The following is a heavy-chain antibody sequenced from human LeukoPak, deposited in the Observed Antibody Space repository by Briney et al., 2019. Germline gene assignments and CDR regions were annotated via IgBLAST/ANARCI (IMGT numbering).Heavy chain of an antibody. D-gene: IGHD6-19*01. J-gene: IGHJ4*02. Sequence: SETLSLTCTVSGGPISSYYWSWIRQPPGKGLEWIGYIYYSGSTNYNPSLKSRVTISVDTSKNQFSLKLSSVTAADTAVYYCASSGWWHYFDYWGQGTLVTVSS. CDR3: ASSGWWHYFDY. V-gene: IGHV4-59*08. CDR1: GGPISSYY. CDR2: IYYSGST.